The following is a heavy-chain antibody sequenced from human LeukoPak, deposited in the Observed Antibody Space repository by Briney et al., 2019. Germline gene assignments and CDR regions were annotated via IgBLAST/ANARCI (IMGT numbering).Heavy chain of an antibody. CDR3: ARPHYDILTGYYIVGAFDI. J-gene: IGHJ3*02. CDR1: GYSFTSYW. V-gene: IGHV5-51*01. Sequence: GESLKISCKGSGYSFTSYWIGWVRQTPGKGLEWMGIIYPGDSDTRYSPSFQGQVTISADKSISTAYLQWSSLKASDTAMYYCARPHYDILTGYYIVGAFDIWGQGTMVTVSS. D-gene: IGHD3-9*01. CDR2: IYPGDSDT.